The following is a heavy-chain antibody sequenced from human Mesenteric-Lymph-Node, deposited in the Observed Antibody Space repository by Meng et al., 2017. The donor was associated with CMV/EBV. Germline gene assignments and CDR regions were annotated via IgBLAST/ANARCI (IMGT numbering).Heavy chain of an antibody. CDR1: GGSVSSGDYY. V-gene: IGHV4-61*08. D-gene: IGHD1-20*01. Sequence: GSLRLSCTVSGGSVSSGDYYWNWIRQPPGKGLEWIGYIYYSGGTTYNPSLKSRVTISMDTSTNQFSLKLRSMTAADTAMYYCVRDGAYNWKFWFDIWGQGKLVTVSS. J-gene: IGHJ5*02. CDR2: IYYSGGT. CDR3: VRDGAYNWKFWFDI.